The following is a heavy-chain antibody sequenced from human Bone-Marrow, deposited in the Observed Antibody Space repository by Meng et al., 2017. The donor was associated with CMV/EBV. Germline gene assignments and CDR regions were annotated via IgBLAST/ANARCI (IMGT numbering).Heavy chain of an antibody. D-gene: IGHD6-13*01. CDR1: EFSFSSYG. Sequence: GGSLRLSCAASEFSFSSYGMHWVRQAPGKGLEWVAFIRYDGGNKYYADSVKGRFTISRDNSKNTLDLQMSSLRAEDTAVYYCAKDKGQLAIYYYYYGMDVWGQGTTVTVSS. CDR2: IRYDGGNK. V-gene: IGHV3-30*02. J-gene: IGHJ6*02. CDR3: AKDKGQLAIYYYYYGMDV.